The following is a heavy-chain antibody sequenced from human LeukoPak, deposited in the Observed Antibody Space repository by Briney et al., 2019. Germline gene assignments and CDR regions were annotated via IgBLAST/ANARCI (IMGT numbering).Heavy chain of an antibody. CDR2: LSGYNGKT. D-gene: IGHD3-9*01. Sequence: ASVKVSCKASGYTFTKYVINWVRQAPGQGLEWVGWLSGYNGKTKYAQKVQGRVIMTTDTSTSTAYMELRRLRSDDTAMYFCARDPYDLLTGYYSGSGGDYWGQGTLVTVSS. J-gene: IGHJ4*02. CDR1: GYTFTKYV. V-gene: IGHV1-18*01. CDR3: ARDPYDLLTGYYSGSGGDY.